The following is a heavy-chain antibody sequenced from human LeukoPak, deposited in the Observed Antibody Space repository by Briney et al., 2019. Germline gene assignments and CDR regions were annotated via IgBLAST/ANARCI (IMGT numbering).Heavy chain of an antibody. V-gene: IGHV3-33*01. CDR3: AREASDAFDI. CDR1: GFTFSSYD. Sequence: GRSLRLSCAASGFTFSSYDMHWVRQAPGKGLEWVALIWYDGSNKNYADSVKGRFTISRDNSKNTLFLQMNSLRAEDTAVYYCAREASDAFDIWGQGTMVTVSS. CDR2: IWYDGSNK. J-gene: IGHJ3*02.